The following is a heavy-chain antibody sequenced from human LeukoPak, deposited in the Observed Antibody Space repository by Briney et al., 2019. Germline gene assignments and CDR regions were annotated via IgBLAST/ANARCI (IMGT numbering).Heavy chain of an antibody. CDR2: ISSSGSTI. J-gene: IGHJ6*02. V-gene: IGHV3-11*01. Sequence: GGSLRLSCAASGFTFSDYYMSWIRQAPGKGLEWVSYISSSGSTIYYADSVKGRFTISRDNAKNSLYLQMNSLRAEDTAVYYCARDKRMVRGYYYYYGMDVWGQGTTVTVSS. D-gene: IGHD3-10*01. CDR1: GFTFSDYY. CDR3: ARDKRMVRGYYYYYGMDV.